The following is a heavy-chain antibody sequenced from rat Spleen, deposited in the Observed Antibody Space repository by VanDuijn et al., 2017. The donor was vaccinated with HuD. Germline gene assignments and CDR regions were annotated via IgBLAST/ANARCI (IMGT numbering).Heavy chain of an antibody. J-gene: IGHJ2*01. V-gene: IGHV5-29*01. Sequence: EVQLVESGGGLVQPGRSLKLSCAVSGFTFSNYGMAWVRQAPTKGLEWVATLSYDGITTYYRDSVKGRFTISSENAKSTLYLQMDSLRSEDTATYYCARRHCGYTDYFDYWGQGVMVTVSS. CDR1: GFTFSNYG. D-gene: IGHD1-6*01. CDR2: LSYDGITT. CDR3: ARRHCGYTDYFDY.